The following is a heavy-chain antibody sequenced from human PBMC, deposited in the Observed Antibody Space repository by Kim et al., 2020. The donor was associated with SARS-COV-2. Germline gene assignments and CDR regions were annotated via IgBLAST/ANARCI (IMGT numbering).Heavy chain of an antibody. CDR1: GFSFSNYA. Sequence: GGSLRLSCAASGFSFSNYAMFWVRQAPGKGLEWVALISYDGTNKDYADSVKGRFTISRDNSKSTLYLQMNSLRVADTAVYFCARKPTTSSWSYYFEYWGQ. J-gene: IGHJ4*01. D-gene: IGHD6-13*01. CDR3: ARKPTTSSWSYYFEY. CDR2: ISYDGTNK. V-gene: IGHV3-30*04.